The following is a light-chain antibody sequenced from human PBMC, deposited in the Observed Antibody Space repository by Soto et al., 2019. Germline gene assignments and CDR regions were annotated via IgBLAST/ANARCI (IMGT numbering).Light chain of an antibody. CDR1: QSISQS. V-gene: IGKV3-11*01. Sequence: EIVMTQSPATLSVSPVERATLSCRASQSISQSLAWYQQKPGQAPRLLIYDASNRATGIPARFSGSGSGTDFTLTISSLEPEDFAVYYCQQRSNWPLTFGGGTKVDIK. J-gene: IGKJ4*01. CDR2: DAS. CDR3: QQRSNWPLT.